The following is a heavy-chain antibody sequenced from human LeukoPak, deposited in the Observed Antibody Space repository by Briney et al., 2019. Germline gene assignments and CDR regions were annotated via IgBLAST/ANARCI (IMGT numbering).Heavy chain of an antibody. CDR3: AKELMGFDY. D-gene: IGHD2-8*01. Sequence: GGSLRLSCAASGFTVSTYFMSWVRQAPGKGLEWVSIIYSGGSTYYADSVKGRFTISRDNSKNTVYLQMNSLRGEDAAVYYCAKELMGFDYWGQETLVTVSS. J-gene: IGHJ4*02. CDR1: GFTVSTYF. CDR2: IYSGGST. V-gene: IGHV3-66*01.